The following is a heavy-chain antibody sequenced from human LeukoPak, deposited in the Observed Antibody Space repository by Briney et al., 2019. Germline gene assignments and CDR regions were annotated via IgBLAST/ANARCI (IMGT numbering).Heavy chain of an antibody. CDR2: INHSGST. D-gene: IGHD3-3*01. CDR1: GGSFSGYY. Sequence: SSETLSLTCAVYGGSFSGYYWSWIRQPPGKGLEWIGEINHSGSTNYNPSLKSRVTISVDTSKNQFSLKLSSVTAADTAVYYCARDRHRITIFGVVIPTQYFDYWGQGTLVTVSS. V-gene: IGHV4-34*01. J-gene: IGHJ4*02. CDR3: ARDRHRITIFGVVIPTQYFDY.